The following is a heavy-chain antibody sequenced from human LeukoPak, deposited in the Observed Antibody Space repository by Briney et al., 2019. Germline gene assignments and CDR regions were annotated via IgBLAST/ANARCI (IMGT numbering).Heavy chain of an antibody. CDR2: IYYSGST. Sequence: SETLSLTCTVSGGSINGYYWSWIRQPPGKGLEWLGYIYYSGSTNYSPSLKSRVTISVDTSKNQFSLKLSSVTAADTAVYYCASYDDWGQGTLVTVSS. CDR3: ASYDD. D-gene: IGHD5-12*01. V-gene: IGHV4-59*12. CDR1: GGSINGYY. J-gene: IGHJ4*02.